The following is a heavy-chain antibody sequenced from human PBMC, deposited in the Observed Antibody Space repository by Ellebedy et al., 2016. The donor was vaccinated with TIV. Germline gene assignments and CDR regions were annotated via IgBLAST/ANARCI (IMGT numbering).Heavy chain of an antibody. J-gene: IGHJ4*02. D-gene: IGHD3-10*01. CDR3: ATFYPGSGSHGDYFDY. V-gene: IGHV1-24*01. Sequence: ASVKVSXKVSGYTLTELSMHWVRQAPGKGLEWMGGFDPEDGETIYAQKFQGRVTMTEDTSTDTAYMELSSLRSEDTAVYYCATFYPGSGSHGDYFDYWGQGTLVTVSS. CDR2: FDPEDGET. CDR1: GYTLTELS.